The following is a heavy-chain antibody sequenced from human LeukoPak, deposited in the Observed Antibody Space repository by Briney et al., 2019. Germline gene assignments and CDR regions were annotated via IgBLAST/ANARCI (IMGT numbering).Heavy chain of an antibody. Sequence: SGGSLRLSCAASGFTFSNAWMSWVRQAPGKGLEWVGRIKSKTDGGTTDYAAPVKGRFTISRDDSKNTLYLQMNILKTEDTAVYYCTTNYYDSSGKGYWGQGTLVTVSS. CDR1: GFTFSNAW. CDR3: TTNYYDSSGKGY. J-gene: IGHJ4*02. CDR2: IKSKTDGGTT. V-gene: IGHV3-15*01. D-gene: IGHD3-22*01.